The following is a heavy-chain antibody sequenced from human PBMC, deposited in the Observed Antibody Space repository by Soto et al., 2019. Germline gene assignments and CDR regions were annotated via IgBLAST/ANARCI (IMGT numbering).Heavy chain of an antibody. CDR1: GFTFSSYA. J-gene: IGHJ5*02. CDR2: ISYDGSNK. Sequence: QVQLVESGGGVVQPGRSLRLSCAAYGFTFSSYAMHWVRQAPGKGLEWVAVISYDGSNKYYADSVKGRFTISRDNSKNTLYLQMNSLRAEDTAVYYCAREDGDYVLSPLFDPWGQGTLVTVSS. V-gene: IGHV3-30-3*01. D-gene: IGHD4-17*01. CDR3: AREDGDYVLSPLFDP.